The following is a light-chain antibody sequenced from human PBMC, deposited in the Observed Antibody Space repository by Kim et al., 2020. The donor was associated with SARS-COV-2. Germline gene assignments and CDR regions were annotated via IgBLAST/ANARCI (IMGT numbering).Light chain of an antibody. J-gene: IGKJ1*01. Sequence: ASVGDRVTIACRASQCISSNVACYQQKPGAVPKLLIYDASALLSGDPSRFSGSGSGTDLTLTISSLQPEDVATYYCQKYNGAPWTFGQGTKVNIK. CDR1: QCISSN. V-gene: IGKV1-27*01. CDR2: DAS. CDR3: QKYNGAPWT.